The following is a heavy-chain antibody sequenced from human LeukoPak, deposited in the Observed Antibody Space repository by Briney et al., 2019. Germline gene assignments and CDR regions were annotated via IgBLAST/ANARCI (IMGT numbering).Heavy chain of an antibody. V-gene: IGHV3-30*03. D-gene: IGHD3-9*01. J-gene: IGHJ4*02. Sequence: PGRSLRLSCAASGFTFSSYGMHWVRQAPGKGLEWVAVISYDGSNKYYADSVKGRFTISRDNAKNSLYLQMNSLRAEDTAVYYCARLRGDILTGYYLFDYWGQGTLVTVSS. CDR3: ARLRGDILTGYYLFDY. CDR1: GFTFSSYG. CDR2: ISYDGSNK.